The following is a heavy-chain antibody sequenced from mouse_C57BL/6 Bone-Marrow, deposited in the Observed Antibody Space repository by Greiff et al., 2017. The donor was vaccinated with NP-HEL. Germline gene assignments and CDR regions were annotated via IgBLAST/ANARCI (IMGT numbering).Heavy chain of an antibody. D-gene: IGHD1-2*01. CDR1: GYAFSSYW. Sequence: QVHVKQSGAELVKPGASVKISCKASGYAFSSYWMNWVKQRPGKGLEWIGQIYPGDGDTNYNGKFKGKATLTADKSSSTAYMQLSSLTSEDSAVYFCARSTTAPYWYFDVWGTGITVTVSS. V-gene: IGHV1-80*01. CDR3: ARSTTAPYWYFDV. J-gene: IGHJ1*03. CDR2: IYPGDGDT.